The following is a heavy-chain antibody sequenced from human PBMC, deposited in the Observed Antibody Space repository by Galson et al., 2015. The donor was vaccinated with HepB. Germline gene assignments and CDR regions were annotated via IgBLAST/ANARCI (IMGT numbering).Heavy chain of an antibody. J-gene: IGHJ3*02. CDR1: GFTFSSYA. CDR2: ISGSGGST. Sequence: SLRLSCAASGFTFSSYAMSWVRQAPGKGLEWVSAISGSGGSTYYAASVKGRFTISRDNSKNTLYLQMNSLRAEDTAVYYCAKSLYSSGWYGGDAFDIWGQGTMVTVSS. CDR3: AKSLYSSGWYGGDAFDI. D-gene: IGHD6-19*01. V-gene: IGHV3-23*01.